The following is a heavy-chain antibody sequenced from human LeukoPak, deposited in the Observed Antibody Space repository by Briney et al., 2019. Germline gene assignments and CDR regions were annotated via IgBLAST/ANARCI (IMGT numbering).Heavy chain of an antibody. CDR2: INPNSGNT. V-gene: IGHV1-2*02. D-gene: IGHD3-22*01. J-gene: IGHJ4*02. CDR3: AAVLAYYDSSGYPARFDY. Sequence: ASVKVSCKASGYTFTGYYMHWVRQAPGQGLEWMGWINPNSGNTNYAQKFQERVTITRDMSTSTAYMELSSLRSEDTAVYYCAAVLAYYDSSGYPARFDYWGQGTLVTVSS. CDR1: GYTFTGYY.